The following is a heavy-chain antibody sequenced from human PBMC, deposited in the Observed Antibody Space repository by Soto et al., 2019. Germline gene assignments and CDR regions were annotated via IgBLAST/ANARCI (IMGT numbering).Heavy chain of an antibody. V-gene: IGHV5-51*01. CDR3: ARHLYSYGHDAFDI. CDR2: VYPGDSDT. CDR1: GYSFTSYW. D-gene: IGHD5-18*01. Sequence: GESLKISCKGSGYSFTSYWIGWVRQVPGKGLEWMGIVYPGDSDTRYSPYFQGQVTISADKSTSTAYLQWSSLKASDTAMYYCARHLYSYGHDAFDIWGQGTMVTVSS. J-gene: IGHJ3*02.